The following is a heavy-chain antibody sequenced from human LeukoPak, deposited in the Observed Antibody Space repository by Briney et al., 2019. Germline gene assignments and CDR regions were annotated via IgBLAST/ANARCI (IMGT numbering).Heavy chain of an antibody. V-gene: IGHV3-74*01. Sequence: QPGGSLRLSCAASGFTFSSYWMHWVRQAPGKGLVWVSRIKSDGSSASYADSVKGRFTISRDNAKNTLYLEMNSLRAEDTAVYYCARAVGNSEDFDYWGQGTLVTVSS. J-gene: IGHJ4*02. CDR3: ARAVGNSEDFDY. CDR2: IKSDGSSA. CDR1: GFTFSSYW. D-gene: IGHD4-23*01.